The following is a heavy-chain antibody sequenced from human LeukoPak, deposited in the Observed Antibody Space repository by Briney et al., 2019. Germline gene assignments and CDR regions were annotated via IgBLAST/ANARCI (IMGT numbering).Heavy chain of an antibody. CDR1: GGSISSRNW. D-gene: IGHD3-22*01. J-gene: IGHJ4*02. CDR2: IYYSGST. V-gene: IGHV4-4*02. CDR3: ARVGSSGYYYVY. Sequence: SETLSLTCAVSGGSISSRNWWSWVRQPPGKGLEWIGYIYYSGSTNYNPSLKSRVTISVDTSKNQFSLKLSSVTAADTAVYYCARVGSSGYYYVYWGQGTLVTVSS.